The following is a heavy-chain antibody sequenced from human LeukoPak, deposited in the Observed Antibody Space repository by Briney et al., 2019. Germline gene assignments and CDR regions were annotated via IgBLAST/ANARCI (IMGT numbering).Heavy chain of an antibody. CDR3: VRVKGSYFDY. J-gene: IGHJ4*02. CDR2: ISSSGSAI. D-gene: IGHD2-15*01. V-gene: IGHV3-48*01. CDR1: GFPLSSYS. Sequence: GGSLRLSCAASGFPLSSYSINWVRQAPGKGLEWVSYISSSGSAIFYVDSVKGRFTVSRDNAKNSLFLQMNSPRAEDTAVYYCVRVKGSYFDYWGQGALVTVSS.